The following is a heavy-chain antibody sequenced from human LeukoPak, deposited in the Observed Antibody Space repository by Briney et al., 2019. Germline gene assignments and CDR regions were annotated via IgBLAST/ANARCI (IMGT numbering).Heavy chain of an antibody. CDR2: INHSGIT. V-gene: IGHV4-34*01. Sequence: SETLSLTCAVYGGSFSGYYWSWIRQPPGKGLEWIGEINHSGITNYNPSLKSRVTISVDTSKNQFSLKLSSVTAADTAVYYCARGRYCSSTSCYGGAFDYWGQGTLVTVSS. CDR1: GGSFSGYY. J-gene: IGHJ4*02. CDR3: ARGRYCSSTSCYGGAFDY. D-gene: IGHD2-2*01.